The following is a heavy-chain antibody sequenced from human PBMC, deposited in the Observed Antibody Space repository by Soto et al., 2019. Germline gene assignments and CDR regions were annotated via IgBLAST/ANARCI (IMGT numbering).Heavy chain of an antibody. J-gene: IGHJ4*02. CDR3: VRAQYDYWTGYQQYFDS. D-gene: IGHD3-3*01. V-gene: IGHV3-7*03. CDR1: GFIFSDYW. Sequence: PGGSLSLSCEASGFIFSDYWMNWVRRAPGRGPEWVASISQDGSEKYYVGSVKGRFTISRDNAKNSLYLQMNSLRGEDTATYYCVRAQYDYWTGYQQYFDSWGQGTPVTVSS. CDR2: ISQDGSEK.